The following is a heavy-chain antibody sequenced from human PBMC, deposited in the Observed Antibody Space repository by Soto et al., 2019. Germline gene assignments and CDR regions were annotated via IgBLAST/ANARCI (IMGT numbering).Heavy chain of an antibody. Sequence: APVKVSWKDSGYTNTIDGISWGLQANGQGLEWMGWISAYNGNTNYAQKLQGRVTMTTDTSTSTAYMELRSLRSDDTAVYYCARREGILGPSVDPWGQGTLVTVSS. J-gene: IGHJ5*02. CDR1: GYTNTIDG. CDR3: ARREGILGPSVDP. D-gene: IGHD1-20*01. V-gene: IGHV1-18*01. CDR2: ISAYNGNT.